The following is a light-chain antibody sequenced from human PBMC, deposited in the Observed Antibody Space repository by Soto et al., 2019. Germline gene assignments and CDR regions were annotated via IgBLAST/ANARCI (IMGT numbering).Light chain of an antibody. Sequence: QSALTQPASVSGSPGQSITISCTGSSSDIGSYNLVSWYQKEPGKAPKLVIYEAYKRPSGVSARFSGSKSGNTASRTISGLQAEDEADYYCSSYAGSRTYVVFGGGTQLTVL. CDR1: SSDIGSYNL. CDR3: SSYAGSRTYVV. CDR2: EAY. J-gene: IGLJ2*01. V-gene: IGLV2-23*01.